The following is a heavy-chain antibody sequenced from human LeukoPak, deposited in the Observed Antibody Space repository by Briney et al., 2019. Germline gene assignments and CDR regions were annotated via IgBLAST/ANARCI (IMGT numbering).Heavy chain of an antibody. CDR3: AKARTFYDFLTGYLDFDF. Sequence: GGSLRLSCAASGFTFSSYWLHWVRQAPGKGLEWVSATSSSGSNTNYPDSVKGRFTISRDNSKNTLFLQMSSLSADDTAVYYCAKARTFYDFLTGYLDFDFWGQGTLVTVSS. CDR1: GFTFSSYW. J-gene: IGHJ4*02. CDR2: TSSSGSNT. V-gene: IGHV3-23*01. D-gene: IGHD3-9*01.